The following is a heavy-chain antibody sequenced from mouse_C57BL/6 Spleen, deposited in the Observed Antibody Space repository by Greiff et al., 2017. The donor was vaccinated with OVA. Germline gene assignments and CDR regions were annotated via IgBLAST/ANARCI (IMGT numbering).Heavy chain of an antibody. CDR2: ISDGGSYT. CDR1: GFTFSSYA. Sequence: DVKLQESGGGLVKPGGSLKLSCAASGFTFSSYAMSWVRQTPEKRLEWVATISDGGSYTYYPDNVKGRFTISRDNAKNNLYLQMSHLKSEDTAMYYCASELGQGYWGQGTTLTVSS. D-gene: IGHD4-1*01. V-gene: IGHV5-4*03. J-gene: IGHJ2*01. CDR3: ASELGQGY.